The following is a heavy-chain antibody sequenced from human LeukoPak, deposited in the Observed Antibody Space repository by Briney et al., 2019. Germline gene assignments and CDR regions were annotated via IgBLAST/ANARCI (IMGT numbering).Heavy chain of an antibody. CDR1: GFTFSSYA. CDR3: ARAESYYYGMDV. V-gene: IGHV3-30-3*01. CDR2: ISYDGSNK. Sequence: GGSLRLSCAASGFTFSSYAMHWVRQAPGKGLEWVAVISYDGSNKYYADPVKGRFTISSDNSKNTLYLQMNSLRAEDTAVYYCARAESYYYGMDVWGQGTTVTVSS. J-gene: IGHJ6*02.